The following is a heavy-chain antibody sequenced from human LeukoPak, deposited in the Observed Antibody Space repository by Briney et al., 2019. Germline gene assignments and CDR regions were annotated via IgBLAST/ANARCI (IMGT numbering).Heavy chain of an antibody. V-gene: IGHV3-30*02. CDR3: AKEWELVTYYFYYYMDV. Sequence: GGSPRLPCAASGFTFNNYGMHWVRQAPGKGLEWVAFIRYDGSNEYYADSVRGRFTISRDNSKDTLYLQMNSLRAEDTAVYYCAKEWELVTYYFYYYMDVWGKGTTVTVSS. D-gene: IGHD1-26*01. CDR1: GFTFNNYG. J-gene: IGHJ6*03. CDR2: IRYDGSNE.